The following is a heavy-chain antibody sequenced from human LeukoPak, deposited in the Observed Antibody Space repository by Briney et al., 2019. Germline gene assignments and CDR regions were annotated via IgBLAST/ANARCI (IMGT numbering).Heavy chain of an antibody. V-gene: IGHV3-23*01. CDR1: GFTFSSYA. CDR2: ISGSGGNT. Sequence: GGSLRLSCKASGFTFSSYAMSWVRQAPGKGLEWVSVISGSGGNTYYADSVKGRFTISRDSPKNTLYLQMNSLRAEDTAVYYCAKTDSLYSAMVYFDYWGQGTLVTVSS. CDR3: AKTDSLYSAMVYFDY. J-gene: IGHJ4*02. D-gene: IGHD5-18*01.